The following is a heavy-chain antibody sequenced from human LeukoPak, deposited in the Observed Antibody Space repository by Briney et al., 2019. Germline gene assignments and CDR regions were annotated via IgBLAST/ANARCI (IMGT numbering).Heavy chain of an antibody. D-gene: IGHD2-15*01. J-gene: IGHJ4*02. CDR3: ARDKMGGSFDY. Sequence: GGSLRLSCAASGFTFSSYSMNWVRQAPGKGLEWLSFITIGSSAIYYADSLKGRFTVSRDDAENSLYLQMNSLRAEDTAVYFCARDKMGGSFDYWGQGTLVTVSS. V-gene: IGHV3-48*01. CDR2: ITIGSSAI. CDR1: GFTFSSYS.